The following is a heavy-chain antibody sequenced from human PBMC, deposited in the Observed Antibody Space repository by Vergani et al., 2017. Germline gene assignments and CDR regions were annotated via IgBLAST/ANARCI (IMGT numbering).Heavy chain of an antibody. J-gene: IGHJ4*02. Sequence: EVQLLESGGGLVQPGGSLRLSCAASGFTFSSYAMSWVRQAPGKGLEWVSAISGSGGSTYYADSVKGRFTISRDNSKNTLYLQMNSLRAEDTAVYYCAKAKRGYSWEVRPPTNYFDYWGQGTLVTVSS. CDR3: AKAKRGYSWEVRPPTNYFDY. V-gene: IGHV3-23*01. D-gene: IGHD5-18*01. CDR2: ISGSGGST. CDR1: GFTFSSYA.